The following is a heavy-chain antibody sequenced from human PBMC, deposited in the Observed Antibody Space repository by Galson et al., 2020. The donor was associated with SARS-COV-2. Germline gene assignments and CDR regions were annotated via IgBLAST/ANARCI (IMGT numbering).Heavy chain of an antibody. CDR2: IYYRGST. V-gene: IGHV4-59*01. CDR3: ARVGLQYFDY. Sequence: ETLSLTCTVSGGSINSYYWSWIRQPPGKGLEWIGYIYYRGSTNYNPSLKSRVSISVDTSKNQFSLKLTSVTAADTAVYYCARVGLQYFDYWGQGTLVTVSS. J-gene: IGHJ4*02. CDR1: GGSINSYY. D-gene: IGHD4-4*01.